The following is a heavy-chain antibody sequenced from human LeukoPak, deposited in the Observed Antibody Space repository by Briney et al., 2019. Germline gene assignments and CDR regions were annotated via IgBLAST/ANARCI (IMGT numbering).Heavy chain of an antibody. J-gene: IGHJ4*02. V-gene: IGHV4-34*01. CDR3: ARGFSWVSSSLGY. D-gene: IGHD6-13*01. CDR2: INQSGST. Sequence: SETLSLTCAVYGGSFSGYYWSWIRQPPGKGLEWIGEINQSGSTNYNPSLKSRVTISVDTSKNQFSLKLSSVTAADTAVYYCARGFSWVSSSLGYWGQGTLVTVSS. CDR1: GGSFSGYY.